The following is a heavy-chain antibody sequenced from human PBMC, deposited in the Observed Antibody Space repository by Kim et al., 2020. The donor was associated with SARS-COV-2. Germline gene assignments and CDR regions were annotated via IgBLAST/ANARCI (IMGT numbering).Heavy chain of an antibody. CDR3: ARDLYDSYGLLDGFDP. CDR1: GGSISSGDYY. D-gene: IGHD5-18*01. V-gene: IGHV4-30-4*01. J-gene: IGHJ5*02. CDR2: IYYSGST. Sequence: SETLSLTCTVSGGSISSGDYYWSWIRQPPGKGLEWIGYIYYSGSTYYNPSLKSRVTISVDTSKNQFSLKLSSVTAADTAVYYCARDLYDSYGLLDGFDPWGQGTLVTVSS.